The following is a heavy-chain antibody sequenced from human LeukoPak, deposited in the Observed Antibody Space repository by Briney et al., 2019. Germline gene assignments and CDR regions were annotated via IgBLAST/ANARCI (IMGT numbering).Heavy chain of an antibody. D-gene: IGHD6-19*01. CDR1: GGSISSYY. CDR2: IYHGGST. J-gene: IGHJ4*02. Sequence: SETLSLTCTVSGGSISSYYWSWVRQPPGKGLEWIGYIYHGGSTNYNPSLKSRITISGDTSKNQFSLKLSSVTAADTAIYYCARPFLRFSSGWHFDYWGQGILVTASS. CDR3: ARPFLRFSSGWHFDY. V-gene: IGHV4-59*12.